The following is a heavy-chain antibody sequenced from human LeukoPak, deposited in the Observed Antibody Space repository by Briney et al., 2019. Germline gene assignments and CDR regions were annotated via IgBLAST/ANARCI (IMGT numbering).Heavy chain of an antibody. Sequence: GGSLRLSCAASGFTFSHAYMSWVRQAPGKGLEWVGRIKSKIDGGTTDYSAPVKGRFTISRDDSRNTLYLQMNSLRAEDTAVYYCAKDLPPGSGYYPFNYFDYWGQGTLVTVSS. V-gene: IGHV3-15*01. CDR3: AKDLPPGSGYYPFNYFDY. CDR2: IKSKIDGGTT. J-gene: IGHJ4*02. CDR1: GFTFSHAY. D-gene: IGHD3-3*01.